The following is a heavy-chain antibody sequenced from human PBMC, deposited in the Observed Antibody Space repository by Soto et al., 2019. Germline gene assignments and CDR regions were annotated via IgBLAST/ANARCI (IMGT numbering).Heavy chain of an antibody. Sequence: TSETLSLTCTVSGGSISSYYWSWIRQPPGKGLEWIGYIYYNGSTNYNPSLKSRVTISVDTSKNQFSLKLSSVTAADTAVYYCARDQIVVVPAAMRDYYYGMDVWGQGTTVTVSS. CDR2: IYYNGST. V-gene: IGHV4-59*01. J-gene: IGHJ6*02. CDR3: ARDQIVVVPAAMRDYYYGMDV. D-gene: IGHD2-2*01. CDR1: GGSISSYY.